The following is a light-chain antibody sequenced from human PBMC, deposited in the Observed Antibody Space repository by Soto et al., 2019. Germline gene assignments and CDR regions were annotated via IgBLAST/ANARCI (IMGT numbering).Light chain of an antibody. J-gene: IGKJ1*01. CDR2: GAS. CDR1: QSVSSN. CDR3: QQYNNWSGT. Sequence: EIVMTPSPATLSVSPGESATLSCRASQSVSSNLAWYQQKPGQAPRLLIYGASTRATGIPARFSGSGSGTEFTLTISSLQSEDFAVYYCQQYNNWSGTFGQGTKVDI. V-gene: IGKV3D-15*01.